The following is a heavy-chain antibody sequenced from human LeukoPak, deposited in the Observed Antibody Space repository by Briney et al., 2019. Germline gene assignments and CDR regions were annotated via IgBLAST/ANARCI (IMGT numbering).Heavy chain of an antibody. Sequence: GGSLRLSCAASGFTFSSYAMSWGRQAPGKGLEWVSAISGSGGSTYYADSVKGRFTISRDNSKNTLYLQMNSLRVEDTAVYYCAKGFYGDYVLDYYYYMDVWGKGTTVAVSS. D-gene: IGHD4-17*01. CDR1: GFTFSSYA. V-gene: IGHV3-23*01. CDR3: AKGFYGDYVLDYYYYMDV. J-gene: IGHJ6*03. CDR2: ISGSGGST.